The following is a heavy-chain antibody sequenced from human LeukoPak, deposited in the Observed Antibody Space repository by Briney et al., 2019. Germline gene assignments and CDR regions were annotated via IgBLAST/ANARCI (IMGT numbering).Heavy chain of an antibody. D-gene: IGHD5-24*01. CDR1: GGSISSYY. CDR3: ARERWVQLDAFDI. J-gene: IGHJ3*02. V-gene: IGHV4-59*01. Sequence: PSETLSLTCTVSGGSISSYYWSWIRQPPGKGLEWIGFIYHSDITNCNPSLKSRVTISLDTSKNQFSLKVSSVTAADTAVYYCARERWVQLDAFDIWGPGTMVTVSS. CDR2: IYHSDIT.